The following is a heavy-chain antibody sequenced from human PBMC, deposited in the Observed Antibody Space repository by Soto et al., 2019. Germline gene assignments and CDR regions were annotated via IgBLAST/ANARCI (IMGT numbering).Heavy chain of an antibody. CDR1: GFTFSSYW. CDR2: IKGDETNT. Sequence: EVQLVESGGGLVQFGGSLRLSCAASGFTFSSYWMHWVRQVPGKGLLWVSRIKGDETNTGYADSVKGRFTISRDNVKNTLYLQMNSLRPEDTAVYYCARGLSGYYGFDYWGQGTLVTVSS. V-gene: IGHV3-74*01. D-gene: IGHD5-12*01. J-gene: IGHJ4*02. CDR3: ARGLSGYYGFDY.